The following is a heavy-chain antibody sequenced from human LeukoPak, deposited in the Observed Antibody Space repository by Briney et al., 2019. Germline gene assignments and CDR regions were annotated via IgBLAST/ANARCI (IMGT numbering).Heavy chain of an antibody. CDR1: GGTFSSYA. Sequence: SVKVSCKASGGTFSSYAISWVRQAPGQGLEWMGGIIPIFGTANYAQKFQGRVTITADKSTSTAYMELSSLRSEDTAVYYCARSSIIAAAGPYYFDYWGQGTLVTVPS. V-gene: IGHV1-69*06. J-gene: IGHJ4*02. CDR3: ARSSIIAAAGPYYFDY. D-gene: IGHD6-13*01. CDR2: IIPIFGTA.